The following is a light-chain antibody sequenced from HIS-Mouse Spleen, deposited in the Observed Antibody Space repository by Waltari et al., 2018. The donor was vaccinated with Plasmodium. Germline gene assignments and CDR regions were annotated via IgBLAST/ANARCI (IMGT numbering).Light chain of an antibody. CDR1: QDISNY. CDR2: DAS. Sequence: DIQMTQSPSSLPASVGDRVTLTCQASQDISNYLNWYQQKPGKAPKLLIYDASNLETGVPARFSGSGSGTDFTFTISSLQPEDIATYYCQQYDNLPPYTFGQETKLEIK. V-gene: IGKV1-33*01. J-gene: IGKJ2*01. CDR3: QQYDNLPPYT.